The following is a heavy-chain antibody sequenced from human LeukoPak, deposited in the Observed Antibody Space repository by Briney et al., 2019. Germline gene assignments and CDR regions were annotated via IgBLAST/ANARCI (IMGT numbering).Heavy chain of an antibody. D-gene: IGHD6-19*01. CDR2: IYYSGST. V-gene: IGHV4-31*03. CDR3: ARGVIAVGHFGY. CDR1: GGSISSGGYY. J-gene: IGHJ4*02. Sequence: PSETLSLTCTVSGGSISSGGYYWSWIRQHPGKGLEWIGYIYYSGSTYYNPSLKSRVTISVDTSKNQFSLKLSSVTAADTAVYYCARGVIAVGHFGYWGQGTLVTVSS.